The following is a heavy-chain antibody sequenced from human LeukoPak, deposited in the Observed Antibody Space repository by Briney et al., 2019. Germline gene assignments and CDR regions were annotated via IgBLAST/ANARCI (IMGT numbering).Heavy chain of an antibody. CDR3: AKEAIAVAGPNYFDY. Sequence: GGSLRLSCAASGFTFSSYGMHWLRQAPGKGLDWEAVIAHDGSIDYYADSVKGRFTISRDNAKNTLYLQMNSLRTEDTAMFYCAKEAIAVAGPNYFDYWGQGTLVTVSS. J-gene: IGHJ4*02. D-gene: IGHD6-19*01. CDR1: GFTFSSYG. CDR2: IAHDGSID. V-gene: IGHV3-30*18.